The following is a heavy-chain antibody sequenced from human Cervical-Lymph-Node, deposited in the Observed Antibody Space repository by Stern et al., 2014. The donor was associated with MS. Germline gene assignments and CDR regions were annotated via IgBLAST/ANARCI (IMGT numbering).Heavy chain of an antibody. CDR1: GYTFTSYG. Sequence: VQLVESGAEVKKPGASVKVSCKASGYTFTSYGISWVRQAPGQGLEWMGWISAYNGNTNYAQKLQGRVTMTTDTSTSTAYMELRSLGSDDTAVYYCASPYGSGSYQYYYYGMDVWGQGTTVTVSS. J-gene: IGHJ6*02. CDR3: ASPYGSGSYQYYYYGMDV. D-gene: IGHD3-10*01. V-gene: IGHV1-18*01. CDR2: ISAYNGNT.